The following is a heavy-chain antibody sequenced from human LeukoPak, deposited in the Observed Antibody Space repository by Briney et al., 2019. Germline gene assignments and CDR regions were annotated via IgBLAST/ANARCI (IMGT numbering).Heavy chain of an antibody. D-gene: IGHD2-2*01. CDR3: ARRAILYCSSTSCGIFDP. Sequence: PSETLSLTCTVSGGSISSSSYYWGWLRQPPGKGLEWIGSIYYSGSTYYNPSLKSRVTISVDTSKNQFSLKLSSVTAADTAVYYCARRAILYCSSTSCGIFDPWGQGTLVTVSS. CDR1: GGSISSSSYY. J-gene: IGHJ5*02. CDR2: IYYSGST. V-gene: IGHV4-39*01.